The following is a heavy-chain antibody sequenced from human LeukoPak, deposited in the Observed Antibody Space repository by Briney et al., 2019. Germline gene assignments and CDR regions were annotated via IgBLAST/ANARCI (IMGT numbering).Heavy chain of an antibody. CDR1: VYTCTGYY. J-gene: IGHJ4*02. D-gene: IGHD6-19*01. V-gene: IGHV1-2*02. CDR3: ATYSSGWYEGGLFDY. Sequence: ASVKVSCKASVYTCTGYYMHWVRQATGQGLELMGLINPNSGGTNYAQKFQGRVTMTRDKSISTAYMELSRLRSDDTAVYYCATYSSGWYEGGLFDYWGQGTLVTVSS. CDR2: INPNSGGT.